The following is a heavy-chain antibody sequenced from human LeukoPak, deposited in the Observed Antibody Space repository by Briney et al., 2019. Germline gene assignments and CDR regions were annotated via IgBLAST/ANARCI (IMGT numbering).Heavy chain of an antibody. V-gene: IGHV4-59*01. CDR2: IYYSGST. Sequence: PSETLSLTCTVSGGSISSYYWSWIRQPPGKGLEWIGYIYYSGSTNYNPSLKSRVTISVDTSKNQFSLKLSSVTAADTAVYYCAKDGDGINAVDVFDIWGQGTMVTVSS. J-gene: IGHJ3*02. CDR1: GGSISSYY. CDR3: AKDGDGINAVDVFDI. D-gene: IGHD3-10*01.